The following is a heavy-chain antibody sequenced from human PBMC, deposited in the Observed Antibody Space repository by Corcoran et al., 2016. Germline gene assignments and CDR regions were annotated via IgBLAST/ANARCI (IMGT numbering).Heavy chain of an antibody. CDR2: IYYSGST. CDR3: ARLPYTLTIDY. Sequence: QLQLQESGPGLVKPSETLSLTCTVSGGSISSSSYYWGWIRQPPGKGLEWIGSIYYSGSTYYNPSLKSRVTISVDTAKNQFSLKLSSVTAADTAVYYCARLPYTLTIDYWGQGTLVTVSS. J-gene: IGHJ4*02. D-gene: IGHD3-16*01. CDR1: GGSISSSSYY. V-gene: IGHV4-39*01.